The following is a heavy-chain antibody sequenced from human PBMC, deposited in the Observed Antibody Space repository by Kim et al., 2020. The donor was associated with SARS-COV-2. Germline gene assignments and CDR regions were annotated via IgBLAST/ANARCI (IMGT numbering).Heavy chain of an antibody. J-gene: IGHJ5*02. Sequence: GESLKISCKGSGYSFTSYWISWVRQMPGKGLEWMGRIDPSDSYTNYSPSFQGHVTISADKSISTAYLQWSSLKASDTAMYYCARQAVSYGWKNWFDPWGQGTLVTVSS. D-gene: IGHD3-10*01. CDR3: ARQAVSYGWKNWFDP. V-gene: IGHV5-10-1*01. CDR1: GYSFTSYW. CDR2: IDPSDSYT.